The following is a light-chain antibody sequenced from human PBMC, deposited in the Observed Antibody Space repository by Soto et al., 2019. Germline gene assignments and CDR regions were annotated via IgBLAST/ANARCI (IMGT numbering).Light chain of an antibody. J-gene: IGKJ2*01. CDR1: QSVLYSSNNKNY. V-gene: IGKV4-1*01. CDR2: WAS. Sequence: DIVMTQSPDSLAVSLGERATLNCKSSQSVLYSSNNKNYLALYQQKPGQPPKLLIYWASTRESVVPVRCSGSGSVTDFTLTISSLQAEDVAVYCCQQYYSTPYTFGQGTKLEI. CDR3: QQYYSTPYT.